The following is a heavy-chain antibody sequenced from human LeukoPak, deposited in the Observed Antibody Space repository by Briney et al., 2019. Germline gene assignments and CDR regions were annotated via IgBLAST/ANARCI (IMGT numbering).Heavy chain of an antibody. CDR2: ISWNSGSA. CDR1: GFTFDDYS. D-gene: IGHD3-22*01. CDR3: AKDRTHSAYAALYY. V-gene: IGHV3-9*01. J-gene: IGHJ4*02. Sequence: PGGSLRLSCAASGFTFDDYSMHWVRPAPGKGLEWVSGISWNSGSAGYVDSVKGRFTISRDSAENSLYMQMNSLRTEDTALYCCAKDRTHSAYAALYYCGQGTLVTVSS.